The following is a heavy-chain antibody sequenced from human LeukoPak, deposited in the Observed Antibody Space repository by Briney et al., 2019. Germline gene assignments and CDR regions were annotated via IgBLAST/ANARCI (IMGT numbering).Heavy chain of an antibody. CDR2: ISSTSTYI. CDR1: GFTFSTYS. J-gene: IGHJ4*02. CDR3: ARWDRFHGV. Sequence: GGSLRLSCAASGFTFSTYSVNWVRQAPGKGLEWVSSISSTSTYIYYADSVKGRFTISRDNAKNSLYLQMNNLRAEDTAVYYCARWDRFHGVWGQGTLVTVSS. V-gene: IGHV3-21*01. D-gene: IGHD1-14*01.